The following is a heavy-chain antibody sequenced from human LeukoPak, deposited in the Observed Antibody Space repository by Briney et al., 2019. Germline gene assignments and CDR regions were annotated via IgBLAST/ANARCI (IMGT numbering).Heavy chain of an antibody. CDR1: GYTFTSYA. Sequence: ASVKVSCKASGYTFTSYAMHWVRQAPGQRLEWMGWINAGNGNTKYSQKFQGRITFTRDTSASTAYMELSTLRSEDTAVYYCARDYSWERQLWFVYWGQGTLVTVSS. V-gene: IGHV1-3*01. CDR2: INAGNGNT. CDR3: ARDYSWERQLWFVY. D-gene: IGHD5-18*01. J-gene: IGHJ4*02.